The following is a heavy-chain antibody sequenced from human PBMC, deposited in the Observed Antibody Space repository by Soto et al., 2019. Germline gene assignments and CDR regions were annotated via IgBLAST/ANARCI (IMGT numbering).Heavy chain of an antibody. V-gene: IGHV4-59*01. CDR1: GGSISSYY. J-gene: IGHJ4*02. CDR3: ARLATRYYFDY. CDR2: IYYSGST. Sequence: SETLSLTCTVSGGSISSYYWSWIRQPPGKGLEWIGYIYYSGSTNYNPSLKSRVTISVDTSKNQFSLKMSSVTAADTVVYYCARLATRYYFDYWGQGTLVTVSS. D-gene: IGHD1-1*01.